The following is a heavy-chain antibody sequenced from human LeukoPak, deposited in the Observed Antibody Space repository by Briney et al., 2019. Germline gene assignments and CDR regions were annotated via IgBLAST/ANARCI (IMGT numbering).Heavy chain of an antibody. J-gene: IGHJ4*02. CDR1: GFTFSSYA. Sequence: GGSLRLSCAAFGFTFSSYAMSWVRQAPGKGLEWVSVISGSGTNTYYADSVKGRFTISRDNSKNTLYLQMNSLRAEDTALYYCVKHSAPVLAAARFDYWGQGNLVTVSS. CDR2: ISGSGTNT. CDR3: VKHSAPVLAAARFDY. V-gene: IGHV3-23*01. D-gene: IGHD2-2*01.